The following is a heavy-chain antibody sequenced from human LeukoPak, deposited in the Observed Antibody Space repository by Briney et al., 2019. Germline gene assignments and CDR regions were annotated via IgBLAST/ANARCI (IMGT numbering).Heavy chain of an antibody. V-gene: IGHV4-39*01. Sequence: SETLSLTCTASGGSISSSSYYWGWIRQPPGKGLEWIGSIYYSGSTYYNPSLKSRVTISVDTSKNQFSLKLSSVTAADTAVYYCARHSRQQLVLVFDYWGQGTLVTVSS. D-gene: IGHD6-13*01. CDR3: ARHSRQQLVLVFDY. CDR2: IYYSGST. J-gene: IGHJ4*02. CDR1: GGSISSSSYY.